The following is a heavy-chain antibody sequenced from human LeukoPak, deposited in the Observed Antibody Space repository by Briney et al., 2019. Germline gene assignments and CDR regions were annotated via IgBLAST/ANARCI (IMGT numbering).Heavy chain of an antibody. CDR3: AKDPSPLVRPKNYFDY. CDR1: GFTFSSYG. Sequence: GRSLRLSCAASGFTFSSYGMHWVRQAPGKGLEWVAVIWYDGSNKYYADSVKGRFTISRDNSKNTLYLQMNSLRAEDTAVYYCAKDPSPLVRPKNYFDYWGQGTLVTVSS. J-gene: IGHJ4*02. D-gene: IGHD1-26*01. V-gene: IGHV3-33*06. CDR2: IWYDGSNK.